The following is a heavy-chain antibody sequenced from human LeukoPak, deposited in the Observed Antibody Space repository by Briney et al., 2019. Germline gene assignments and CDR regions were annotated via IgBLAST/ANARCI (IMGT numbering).Heavy chain of an antibody. D-gene: IGHD2-2*01. Sequence: SQTLSLTCTVSGGSISSGDYYWSWIRQPPGKGLEWIAYMYYSGSTYYNPSLKSRVTMSADTSKNQLSLKLSSVTAADTAVYYCARGGIVVVPAAIFFGFDYWGQGTLVTVSS. J-gene: IGHJ4*02. CDR1: GGSISSGDYY. CDR3: ARGGIVVVPAAIFFGFDY. V-gene: IGHV4-30-4*01. CDR2: MYYSGST.